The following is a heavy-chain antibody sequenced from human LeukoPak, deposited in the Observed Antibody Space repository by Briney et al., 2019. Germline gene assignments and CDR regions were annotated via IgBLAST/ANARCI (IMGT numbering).Heavy chain of an antibody. CDR3: ARDETGGDYFDY. J-gene: IGHJ4*02. CDR2: IYYSGST. V-gene: IGHV4-31*03. Sequence: PSETLSLTCTVSGGSISSGGYYWRWIRQHPGKGPEWIGYIYYSGSTYYNPSLKSRVTISVDTSKNQFSLKLSSVTAADRAVYYCARDETGGDYFDYWGQGTLVTVSS. CDR1: GGSISSGGYY. D-gene: IGHD3-10*01.